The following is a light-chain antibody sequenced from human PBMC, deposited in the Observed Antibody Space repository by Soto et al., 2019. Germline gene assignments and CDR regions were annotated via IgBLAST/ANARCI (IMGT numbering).Light chain of an antibody. J-gene: IGKJ5*01. Sequence: GDRVTITCRASQTISTWMAWYQQKPGTAPKLLIHAASSLQSGIPSRFSGSGSGTDFTFTISSLQSEDFATYYCQQSYSTPITFGQGTRLEIK. CDR1: QTISTW. CDR3: QQSYSTPIT. CDR2: AAS. V-gene: IGKV1-39*01.